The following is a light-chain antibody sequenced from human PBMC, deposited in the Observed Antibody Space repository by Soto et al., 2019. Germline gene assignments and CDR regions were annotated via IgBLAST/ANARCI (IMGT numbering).Light chain of an antibody. Sequence: ESVLTQSPRTLSLSPGERATLSCRASQSVNNNYLAWYQQKPGQAPRLLIYGASSRATGIPDRFSGSGSGTDFTLTISRLEPEDFAVYYCQHYGSSLSITFGQGTRLEIK. V-gene: IGKV3-20*01. CDR3: QHYGSSLSIT. J-gene: IGKJ5*01. CDR2: GAS. CDR1: QSVNNNY.